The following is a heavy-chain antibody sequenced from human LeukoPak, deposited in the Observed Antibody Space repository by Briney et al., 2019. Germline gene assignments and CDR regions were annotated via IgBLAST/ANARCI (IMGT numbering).Heavy chain of an antibody. V-gene: IGHV1-8*01. CDR2: MNPNSGNT. Sequence: ASVKVSCKASGYTFTSYDINWVRQATGQGLEWMGWMNPNSGNTGYAQKFQGRVTMTRNTSISTAYMELSSLRSEDTAVYYCVRASYYDFWSGYFNHNYYYYGMDVWGQGTTVTVSS. CDR1: GYTFTSYD. D-gene: IGHD3-3*01. CDR3: VRASYYDFWSGYFNHNYYYYGMDV. J-gene: IGHJ6*02.